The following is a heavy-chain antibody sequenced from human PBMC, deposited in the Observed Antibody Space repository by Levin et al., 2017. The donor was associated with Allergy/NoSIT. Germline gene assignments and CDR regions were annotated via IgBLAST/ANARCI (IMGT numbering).Heavy chain of an antibody. CDR1: GYTFTGYY. CDR2: INPNSGGT. Sequence: GESLKISCKASGYTFTGYYMHWVRQAPGQGLEWMGWINPNSGGTNYAQKFQGRVTMTRDTSISTAYMELSRLRSDDTAVYYCARGDQMTAHYYYYGMDGWGQGTTVTVSS. V-gene: IGHV1-2*02. D-gene: IGHD2-21*02. J-gene: IGHJ6*02. CDR3: ARGDQMTAHYYYYGMDG.